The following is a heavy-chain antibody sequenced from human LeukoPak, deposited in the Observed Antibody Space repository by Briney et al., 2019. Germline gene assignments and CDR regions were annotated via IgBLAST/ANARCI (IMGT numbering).Heavy chain of an antibody. V-gene: IGHV4-34*01. CDR1: GGSFSGYY. CDR2: INHSGST. D-gene: IGHD6-13*01. J-gene: IGHJ4*02. CDR3: ARETAAAGIDY. Sequence: PSETLSPTCAVYGGSFSGYYWSWIRQPPGKGLEWIGEINHSGSTNYNPSLKSRVTISVDTSKNQFSLKLSSVTAADTAVYYCARETAAAGIDYWGQGTLVTVSS.